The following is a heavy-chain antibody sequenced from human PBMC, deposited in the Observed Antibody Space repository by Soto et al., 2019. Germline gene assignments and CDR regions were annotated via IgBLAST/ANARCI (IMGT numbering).Heavy chain of an antibody. V-gene: IGHV4-39*01. CDR3: ARRTVNIRTFYSGLKTHCFDY. Sequence: SETLSLTCAVSGDSMSSSDYCWGWIRQPPGKGLEWIGSIYYSGSTYYNPSLQSRVAISVGTSKNRFSLKLKSVTAADTAIYYCARRTVNIRTFYSGLKTHCFDYWGQGAPVTVSS. CDR2: IYYSGST. J-gene: IGHJ4*02. D-gene: IGHD6-19*01. CDR1: GDSMSSSDYC.